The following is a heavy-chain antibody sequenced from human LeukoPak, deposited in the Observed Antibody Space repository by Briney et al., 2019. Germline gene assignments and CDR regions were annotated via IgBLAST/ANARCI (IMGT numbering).Heavy chain of an antibody. CDR1: RGFFSGYY. J-gene: IGHJ4*02. V-gene: IGHV4-34*01. CDR2: INDSGTT. CDR3: ARLPLGAFGEVLNFES. D-gene: IGHD3-10*01. Sequence: SETLSLTCDISRGFFSGYYWGWIRQPPGKGLEWIGDINDSGTTKYNPTLKSRVTISVDTSKNQFSLKVKSVTAADTAVYYCARLPLGAFGEVLNFESWGQGILVTVSS.